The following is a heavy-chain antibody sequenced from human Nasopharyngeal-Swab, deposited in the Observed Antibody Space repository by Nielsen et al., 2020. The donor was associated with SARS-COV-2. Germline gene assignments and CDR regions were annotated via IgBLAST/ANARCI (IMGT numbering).Heavy chain of an antibody. V-gene: IGHV3-33*01. J-gene: IGHJ5*02. CDR2: IWYDGSNK. Sequence: VRQMPGKGLEWGAVIWYDGSNKYYADSVKGRFTISRDNSKNTLYLQMNSLRAEDTAVYYCARGVNEWELQDGRFHWFDPWGQGTLVTVSS. CDR3: ARGVNEWELQDGRFHWFDP. D-gene: IGHD1-26*01.